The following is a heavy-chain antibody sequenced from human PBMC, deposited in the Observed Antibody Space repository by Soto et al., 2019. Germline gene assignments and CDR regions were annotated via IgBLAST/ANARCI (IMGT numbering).Heavy chain of an antibody. CDR1: GGSFSGYY. D-gene: IGHD3-10*01. V-gene: IGHV4-34*01. J-gene: IGHJ6*03. Sequence: SETLSLTCAVYGGSFSGYYWSWIRQPPGKGLEWIGEINHSGSTNYNPSLKSRVTISVDTSKNQFSLKLSSVTAADTAVYYCARGPKVRGVIMFYYYMDVWGKGTTVTVSS. CDR3: ARGPKVRGVIMFYYYMDV. CDR2: INHSGST.